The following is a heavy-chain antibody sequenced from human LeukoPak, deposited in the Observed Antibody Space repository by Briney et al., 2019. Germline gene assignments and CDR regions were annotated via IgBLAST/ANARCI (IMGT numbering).Heavy chain of an antibody. CDR1: GFTFSSYA. D-gene: IGHD2-2*01. CDR3: ARDHGIYCSSTSCYYFDY. CDR2: ISYDGSNK. Sequence: GGSLRLSCAASGFTFSSYAMPWVRQAPGKGLEWVAVISYDGSNKYYADSVKDRFTISRDNSKNTLYLQMNSLRAEDTAVYYCARDHGIYCSSTSCYYFDYWGQGTLVTVSS. V-gene: IGHV3-30*04. J-gene: IGHJ4*02.